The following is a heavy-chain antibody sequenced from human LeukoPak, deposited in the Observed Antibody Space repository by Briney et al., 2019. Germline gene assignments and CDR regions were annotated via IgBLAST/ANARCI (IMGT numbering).Heavy chain of an antibody. D-gene: IGHD3-3*01. Sequence: GGSLRLSCAASGFTFSSYSMNWVRQAPGRGLEWVSSISSSSSYIYYADSVKGRFTISRDNAKNSLYLQMNSLRAEDTAVYYCASSPSEWLLYGGNEYDYWGQGTLVTVSS. CDR1: GFTFSSYS. J-gene: IGHJ4*02. CDR3: ASSPSEWLLYGGNEYDY. CDR2: ISSSSSYI. V-gene: IGHV3-21*01.